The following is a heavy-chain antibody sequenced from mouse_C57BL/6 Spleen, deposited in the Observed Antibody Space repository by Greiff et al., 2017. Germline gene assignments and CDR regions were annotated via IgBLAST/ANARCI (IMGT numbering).Heavy chain of an antibody. Sequence: VQVVESGAELVKPGASVKISCKASGYAFSSYWMNWVKQRPGKGLEWIGQIYPGDGDTNYNGKFKGKATLTADKSSSTAYMQLSSLTSEDSAVYFCARREYYGNLYYAMDYWGQGTSVTVSS. D-gene: IGHD2-1*01. CDR1: GYAFSSYW. CDR2: IYPGDGDT. V-gene: IGHV1-80*01. J-gene: IGHJ4*01. CDR3: ARREYYGNLYYAMDY.